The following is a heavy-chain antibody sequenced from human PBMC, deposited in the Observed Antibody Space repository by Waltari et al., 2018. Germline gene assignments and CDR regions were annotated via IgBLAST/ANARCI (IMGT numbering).Heavy chain of an antibody. Sequence: QVQLVESGGGVVQPGRSLRLSCAASGFTFSSYGMHWVRPAPGKGLEWVAVISYDGSNKYYADSVKGRFTISRDNSKNTLYLQMNSLRAEDTAVYYCAKMLTITMIVVDHYDAFDIWGQGTMVTVSS. CDR1: GFTFSSYG. D-gene: IGHD3-22*01. CDR3: AKMLTITMIVVDHYDAFDI. V-gene: IGHV3-30*18. CDR2: ISYDGSNK. J-gene: IGHJ3*02.